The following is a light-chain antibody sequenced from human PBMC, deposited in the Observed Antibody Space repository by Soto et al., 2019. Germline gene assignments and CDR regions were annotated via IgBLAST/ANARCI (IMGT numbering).Light chain of an antibody. CDR3: AAWDDSLSGPV. Sequence: QSALTQPPSASGTPGQRVTISCSGSSSNIGNDYVHWYQQLPGAAPKLLIYRNDQRPSGVPDRFSGSKSGTSASLAISGLRSEDEGDYYCAAWDDSLSGPVFGGGTKLTVL. J-gene: IGLJ3*02. V-gene: IGLV1-47*01. CDR2: RND. CDR1: SSNIGNDY.